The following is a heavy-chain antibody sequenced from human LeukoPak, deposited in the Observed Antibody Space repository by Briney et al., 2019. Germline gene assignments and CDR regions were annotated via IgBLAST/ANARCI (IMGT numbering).Heavy chain of an antibody. CDR1: GFTFDDYA. J-gene: IGHJ4*02. D-gene: IGHD1-26*01. CDR2: ISWNSGSI. V-gene: IGHV3-9*01. Sequence: GGSLRLSCAASGFTFDDYAMHWVRQAPGKGLEWVSGISWNSGSIGYADSVKGRFTISRDNAKNSLYLQMNSLRAEDTALYYCAKDGGSYYSHFDYWGQGTLVTVSS. CDR3: AKDGGSYYSHFDY.